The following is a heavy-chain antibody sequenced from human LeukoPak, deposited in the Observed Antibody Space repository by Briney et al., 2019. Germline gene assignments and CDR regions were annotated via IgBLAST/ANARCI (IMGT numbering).Heavy chain of an antibody. CDR3: ATLRGYSYGYSRDYGMDV. CDR2: FDPEDGET. CDR1: GYTLTELS. V-gene: IGHV1-24*01. Sequence: TSVKVSCKVSGYTLTELSMHWVRQAPGKGLEWMGGFDPEDGETIYAQKFQGGVTMTEDTSTDTAYMELSSLRSEDTAVYYCATLRGYSYGYSRDYGMDVWGQGTTVTVSS. D-gene: IGHD5-18*01. J-gene: IGHJ6*02.